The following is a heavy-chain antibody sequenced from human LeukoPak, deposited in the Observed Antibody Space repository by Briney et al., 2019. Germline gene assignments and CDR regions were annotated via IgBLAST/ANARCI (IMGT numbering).Heavy chain of an antibody. CDR2: IYYSGST. Sequence: KPSETLSLTCTVSGGSISSYYWSWLRQPPGKGLEWLGYIYYSGSTYYNPSLKSRVTISVDTSKNQFSLKLSSVTAADTAVYYCARHVEVPIHSRYSSSWTPYYYYGMDVWGQGTTVTVSS. CDR1: GGSISSYY. J-gene: IGHJ6*02. V-gene: IGHV4-59*08. CDR3: ARHVEVPIHSRYSSSWTPYYYYGMDV. D-gene: IGHD6-13*01.